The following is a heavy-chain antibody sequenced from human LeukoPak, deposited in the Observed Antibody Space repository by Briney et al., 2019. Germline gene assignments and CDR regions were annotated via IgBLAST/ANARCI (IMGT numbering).Heavy chain of an antibody. Sequence: TGGSLRLSCAASGFTFDDYAMHWVRQASGKGLEWVSGISWNSGSIGYADSVKGRFTISRDNAKNSLYLQMNSLRAEDTALYYCVRGTGYWGQGTLVTVSS. V-gene: IGHV3-9*01. CDR1: GFTFDDYA. J-gene: IGHJ4*02. CDR3: VRGTGY. CDR2: ISWNSGSI.